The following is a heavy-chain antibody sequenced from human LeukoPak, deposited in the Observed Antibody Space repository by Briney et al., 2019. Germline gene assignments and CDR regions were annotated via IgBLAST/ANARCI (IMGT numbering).Heavy chain of an antibody. D-gene: IGHD6-6*01. V-gene: IGHV3-7*01. CDR1: GFTFSSYW. J-gene: IGHJ6*03. CDR2: IKQDGSEK. Sequence: PGGSLRLSCAASGFTFSSYWMSWVRQAPGKGLEWVANIKQDGSEKYCVDSVKGRFTISRDNAKNSLYLQMNSLRAEDTAVYYCARDVPSIAARRIGNYYYYYYMDVWGKGTTVTVSS. CDR3: ARDVPSIAARRIGNYYYYYYMDV.